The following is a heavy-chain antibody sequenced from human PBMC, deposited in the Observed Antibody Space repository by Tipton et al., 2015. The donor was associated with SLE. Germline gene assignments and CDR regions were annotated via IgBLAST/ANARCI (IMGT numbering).Heavy chain of an antibody. D-gene: IGHD6-13*01. CDR2: ISSSSSTI. CDR1: GFTFSSYS. V-gene: IGHV3-48*01. J-gene: IGHJ4*02. CDR3: ARDPSYSSSWNDY. Sequence: SLRLSCAASGFTFSSYSMNWVRQAPGKGLEWVSYISSSSSTIYYADSVKGRFTISRDNAKNSLYLQMNSLRAEDTAVYYCARDPSYSSSWNDYWGQGTLVTVSS.